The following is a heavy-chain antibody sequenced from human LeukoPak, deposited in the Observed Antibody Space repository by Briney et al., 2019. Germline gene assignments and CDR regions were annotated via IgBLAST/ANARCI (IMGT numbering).Heavy chain of an antibody. D-gene: IGHD3-9*01. J-gene: IGHJ4*02. CDR3: ARDREDLLTGLDY. CDR1: GFTFSTYA. Sequence: GRSLRLSCAASGFTFSTYAMHWVRQAPDKGLEWVAVFSYDGGNKYYADSVKGRFTISRDNSKNTLYLQMNSLRPEDTAIYYCARDREDLLTGLDYWGQGTLVTVSS. CDR2: FSYDGGNK. V-gene: IGHV3-30*04.